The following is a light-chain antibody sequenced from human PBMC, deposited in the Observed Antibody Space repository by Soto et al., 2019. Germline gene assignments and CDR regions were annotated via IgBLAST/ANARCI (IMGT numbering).Light chain of an antibody. CDR2: DAS. CDR1: QSVSSK. J-gene: IGKJ1*01. Sequence: EIVMTQSPATLSVSPGERATLSCRASQSVSSKLVWYQRKPGQSPRLLIYDASTRATDMPGRFSGSGSGTEFTLTISSLQSEDFAVYYCQQYNNWPWTFGQGTKVDI. CDR3: QQYNNWPWT. V-gene: IGKV3-15*01.